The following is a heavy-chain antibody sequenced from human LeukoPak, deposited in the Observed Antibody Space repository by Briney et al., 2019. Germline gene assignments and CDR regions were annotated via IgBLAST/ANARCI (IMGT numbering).Heavy chain of an antibody. D-gene: IGHD3-3*01. CDR2: ISGTGNT. J-gene: IGHJ4*02. CDR1: GFTFSNYA. Sequence: PGGSLRLSCSASGFTFSNYAMNWVRQAPGKGLEWVSSISGTGNTYYSDSVKGRFTISRDNSKNSLYLQMNSLRADDTAVYYCAKDYDFWSGDPGPFHSWGQGTLVTVSS. V-gene: IGHV3-23*01. CDR3: AKDYDFWSGDPGPFHS.